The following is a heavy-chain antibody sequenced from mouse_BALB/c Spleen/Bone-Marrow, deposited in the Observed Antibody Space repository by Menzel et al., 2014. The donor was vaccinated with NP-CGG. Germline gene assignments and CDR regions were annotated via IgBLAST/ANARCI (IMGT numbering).Heavy chain of an antibody. J-gene: IGHJ3*01. D-gene: IGHD2-4*01. CDR3: ARGYDYDSWFAY. V-gene: IGHV5-6-3*01. Sequence: EVMLVESGGGLVQPGGSLKLSCAASGFSFSGYGMSWVRQTPDKRLELVATINSNGGSTYYSDSVKGRFTISRDNAKNTLYLRMSSLKSEDTATYYCARGYDYDSWFAYWGQGTLVTVSA. CDR1: GFSFSGYG. CDR2: INSNGGST.